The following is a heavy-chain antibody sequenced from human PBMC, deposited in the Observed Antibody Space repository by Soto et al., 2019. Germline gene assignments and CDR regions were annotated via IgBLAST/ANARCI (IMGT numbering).Heavy chain of an antibody. CDR3: ARGTYGMDV. D-gene: IGHD3-10*01. V-gene: IGHV3-11*01. CDR1: GLPFSHYY. CDR2: IGASGSPI. Sequence: QMQLVQSGGCLVKPGGSLRLSRAASGLPFSHYYLSWSRRAPGKGVEWVSYIGASGSPIYFGDSVKGRFSISRDNTNNSLYLQMNSLRPDDTAVYYCARGTYGMDVWGQGTTVIVSS. J-gene: IGHJ6*02.